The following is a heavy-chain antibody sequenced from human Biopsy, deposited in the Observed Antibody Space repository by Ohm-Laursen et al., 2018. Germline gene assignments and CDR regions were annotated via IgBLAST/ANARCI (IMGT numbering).Heavy chain of an antibody. CDR3: ARVGVGAPSIDYFDS. D-gene: IGHD1-26*01. CDR1: DGSINSYY. Sequence: GTLSLTCTVSDGSINSYYWNWIRQPPGKRLEWIGNIYYSGSTNFNPSLKSRVTISVDRSKNQFSLELSSVTAADTAVYYCARVGVGAPSIDYFDSWGQGALVTVSS. J-gene: IGHJ4*02. V-gene: IGHV4-59*01. CDR2: IYYSGST.